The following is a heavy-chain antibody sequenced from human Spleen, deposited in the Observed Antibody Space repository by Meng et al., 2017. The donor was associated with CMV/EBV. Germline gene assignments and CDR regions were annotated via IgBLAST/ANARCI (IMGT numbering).Heavy chain of an antibody. D-gene: IGHD3-22*01. V-gene: IGHV5-51*01. Sequence: GESLKISCEASGYDFTTHWIGWVRQVPGKGLEWMGIIYPGGSDTRYSPSFQGQVTISADKSISTAYLQWSSLKASDTAMYYCARGGSNYYDSSGYYYGSVAVGYWGQGTLVTVSS. CDR1: GYDFTTHW. CDR3: ARGGSNYYDSSGYYYGSVAVGY. CDR2: IYPGGSDT. J-gene: IGHJ4*02.